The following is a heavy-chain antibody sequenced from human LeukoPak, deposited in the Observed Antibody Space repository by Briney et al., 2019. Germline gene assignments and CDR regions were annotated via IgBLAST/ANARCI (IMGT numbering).Heavy chain of an antibody. V-gene: IGHV3-30*03. Sequence: PGRSLRLSCVASGFTFIRNCMHWVRQAPGKGLEWVAAIPHDGSNALYADSVKGRFTISRDDSKNTQYLQMNSLRIEDSAMYYCATGSDYYYASWGQGTLVTVSS. CDR1: GFTFIRNC. J-gene: IGHJ5*02. CDR3: ATGSDYYYAS. D-gene: IGHD3-3*01. CDR2: IPHDGSNA.